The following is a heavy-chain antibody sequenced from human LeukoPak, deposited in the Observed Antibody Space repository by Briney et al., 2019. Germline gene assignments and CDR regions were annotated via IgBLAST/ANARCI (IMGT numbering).Heavy chain of an antibody. D-gene: IGHD5-18*01. CDR1: GFTFSSYE. Sequence: PGGSLRLSCAASGFTFSSYEMNWVRQAPGKGLEWVSYISSSGSTIYYADSVKGRFTISRDNAKNSRYLQMSSLRAEDTAVYYCARDFPPSAPRGYSYGPYYYYGMDVWGQGTTVTVSS. V-gene: IGHV3-48*03. CDR2: ISSSGSTI. CDR3: ARDFPPSAPRGYSYGPYYYYGMDV. J-gene: IGHJ6*02.